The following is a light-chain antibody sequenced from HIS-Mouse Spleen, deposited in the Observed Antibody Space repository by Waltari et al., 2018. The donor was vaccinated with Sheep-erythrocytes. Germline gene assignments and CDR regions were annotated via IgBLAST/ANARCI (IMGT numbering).Light chain of an antibody. V-gene: IGLV2-23*01. CDR2: EGS. CDR1: SSDVGSYNL. J-gene: IGLJ3*02. CDR3: CSYAGSSTPWV. Sequence: QSALTQPASVSGSPGQSITISCTGTSSDVGSYNLVSWYQQNPGKAPKLMIYEGSKRPSGFSNRFSGSKCGNTASLTISGLQAEDEADYYCCSYAGSSTPWVFGGGTKLTVL.